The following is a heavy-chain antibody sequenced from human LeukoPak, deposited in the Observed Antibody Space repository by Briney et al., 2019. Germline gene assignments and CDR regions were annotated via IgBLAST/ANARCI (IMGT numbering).Heavy chain of an antibody. V-gene: IGHV3-7*01. CDR3: AREQQLVLGFDY. Sequence: GGSLRLSCAASGFSFSTFWMSWVRQVPGAPGKGLEWVANLHPDGNDKYYVDSVKGRFTISRDNAKNSLYLEMNSLRADDTAVYYCAREQQLVLGFDYWGQGTLVTVSS. CDR2: LHPDGNDK. J-gene: IGHJ4*02. CDR1: GFSFSTFW. D-gene: IGHD6-13*01.